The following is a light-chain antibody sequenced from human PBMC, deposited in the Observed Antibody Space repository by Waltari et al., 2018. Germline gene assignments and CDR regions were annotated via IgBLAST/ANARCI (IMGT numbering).Light chain of an antibody. J-gene: IGLJ3*02. CDR1: RGHRSNG. CDR3: QTGGHGTWV. V-gene: IGLV4-69*01. Sequence: QLVLTQSPSPSASLGASVKLTCTLSRGHRSNGVPWPQPRPEKGPGYLMKVNSDGSHSKGDEIPDRFSGSSSGAERYLTISNLQSEDEADYYCQTGGHGTWVFGGGTKLTVL. CDR2: VNSDGSH.